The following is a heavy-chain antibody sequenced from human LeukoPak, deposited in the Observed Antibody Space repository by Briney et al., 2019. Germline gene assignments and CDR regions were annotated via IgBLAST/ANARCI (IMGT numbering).Heavy chain of an antibody. Sequence: SETLSLTCTVSGGSISSYYWSWIRQPPGKGLEWIGYIYYSGSTNYNPSLKSRVTISVDTSKNQFSLKLSSVTAADTAVYYCARVPYSSSSGDWFDPWGQGTLVAVSS. V-gene: IGHV4-59*01. CDR3: ARVPYSSSSGDWFDP. CDR1: GGSISSYY. J-gene: IGHJ5*02. D-gene: IGHD6-6*01. CDR2: IYYSGST.